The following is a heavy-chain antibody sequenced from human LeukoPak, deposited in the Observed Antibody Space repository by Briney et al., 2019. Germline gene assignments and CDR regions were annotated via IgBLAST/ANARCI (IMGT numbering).Heavy chain of an antibody. J-gene: IGHJ4*02. Sequence: HPGGSLRLSCAASGFVFSSYSMNWVRQAPGKGLEWVSFLIVGNGNQHYADSVKGRFTISRDDAKNSLYLQMNSLRAEDTAVYYCARDRNGGSFDYWGQGTLVTVSS. V-gene: IGHV3-48*01. CDR2: LIVGNGNQ. D-gene: IGHD4-23*01. CDR1: GFVFSSYS. CDR3: ARDRNGGSFDY.